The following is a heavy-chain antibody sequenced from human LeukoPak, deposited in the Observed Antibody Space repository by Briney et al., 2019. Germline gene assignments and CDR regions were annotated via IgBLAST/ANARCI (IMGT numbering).Heavy chain of an antibody. Sequence: GRSLRLSCAASGFTLDDHAMHWVRHAPGKGLEWVSSISSSGDYIDYADSVKGRFTISRDNAKKSLYLQMNSLRVEETAVYYCARGGFITVGSVIANPFDYWGQGILVTVSS. D-gene: IGHD3-16*02. CDR3: ARGGFITVGSVIANPFDY. V-gene: IGHV3-21*01. CDR1: GFTLDDHA. CDR2: ISSSGDYI. J-gene: IGHJ4*02.